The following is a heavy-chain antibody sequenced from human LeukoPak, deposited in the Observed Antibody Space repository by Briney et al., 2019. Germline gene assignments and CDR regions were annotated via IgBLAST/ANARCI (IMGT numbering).Heavy chain of an antibody. CDR1: GFTVSSNY. V-gene: IGHV3-66*01. CDR3: ARGSSGLGMDV. J-gene: IGHJ6*02. CDR2: IYSGGST. Sequence: PGGSLRLSCAASGFTVSSNYMSWVRQAPGKGLEGVSVIYSGGSTYYADSVKGRFTISRDNSKNTLYLQMNSLRAEDTAVYYCARGSSGLGMDVWGQGTTVTVSS. D-gene: IGHD6-19*01.